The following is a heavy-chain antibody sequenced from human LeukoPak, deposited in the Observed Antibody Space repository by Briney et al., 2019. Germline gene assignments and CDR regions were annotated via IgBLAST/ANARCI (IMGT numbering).Heavy chain of an antibody. V-gene: IGHV3-74*01. CDR1: GLTFSSYW. Sequence: GGSLRLSCIASGLTFSSYWMHWVRQAPGKGLVWVSRINTDGSSTTYADSVKGRFTISRDDAKSTLYLQMNSLRAEDTAVYYCISSSPSFDYWGQGTLVTVSS. CDR2: INTDGSST. J-gene: IGHJ4*02. CDR3: ISSSPSFDY.